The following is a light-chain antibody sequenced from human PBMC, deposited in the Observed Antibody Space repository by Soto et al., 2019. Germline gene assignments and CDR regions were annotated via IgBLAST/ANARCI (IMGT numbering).Light chain of an antibody. J-gene: IGKJ5*01. Sequence: EIVMTQSPATPSVSPGERAPPSCRASQSVSSNLAWYQQKPGQAPRLLIYGASTRATGIPARFSGSGSGTEFTLTISSLQSEDFAVYYCQQYNNWPPITFGQGTRLEIK. CDR3: QQYNNWPPIT. V-gene: IGKV3-15*01. CDR1: QSVSSN. CDR2: GAS.